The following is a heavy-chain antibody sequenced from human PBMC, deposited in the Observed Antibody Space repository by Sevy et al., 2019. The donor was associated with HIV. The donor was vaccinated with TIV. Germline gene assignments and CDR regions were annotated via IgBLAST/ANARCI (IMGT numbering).Heavy chain of an antibody. CDR3: ARAPTTGYSSSWPIDY. J-gene: IGHJ4*02. Sequence: GGSLRLSCAASGFTLSSYGMHWVRQATGKGLEWVSAIGTAGDPYYPGSVKGRFTISRENAKNSLYLQMNSLRAGDTAVYYCARAPTTGYSSSWPIDYWGQGSLVTVSS. CDR1: GFTLSSYG. D-gene: IGHD6-13*01. V-gene: IGHV3-13*05. CDR2: IGTAGDP.